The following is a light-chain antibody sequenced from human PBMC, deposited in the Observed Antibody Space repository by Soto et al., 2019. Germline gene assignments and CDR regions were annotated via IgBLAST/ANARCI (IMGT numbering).Light chain of an antibody. CDR1: DIGSKS. CDR3: RVWDSSSNHWI. CDR2: DDN. Sequence: SYELTQPPSVSVAPGQTARIICAENDIGSKSVHWYQQRPGQAPVLVVYDDNDRPSGIPERFSGSNSENTATLTINRVGAGDEADYYCRVWDSSSNHWIFGGGTKLTVL. J-gene: IGLJ2*01. V-gene: IGLV3-21*02.